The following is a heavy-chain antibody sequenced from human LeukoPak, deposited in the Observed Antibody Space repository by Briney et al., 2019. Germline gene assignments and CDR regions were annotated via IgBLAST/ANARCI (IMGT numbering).Heavy chain of an antibody. CDR1: GGSLRSSSYY. CDR3: ARHRGYYYDSSGYYNTLAIPSFFDY. J-gene: IGHJ4*02. D-gene: IGHD3-22*01. Sequence: SETLSLTCTVYGGSLRSSSYYWGWIRQPPGNGLEWIGSIYYSGSTYYNSSLKSRVTISVHPSKSQFSLKLSSVTAADTAVYYCARHRGYYYDSSGYYNTLAIPSFFDYWGQGTLVTVSS. V-gene: IGHV4-39*01. CDR2: IYYSGST.